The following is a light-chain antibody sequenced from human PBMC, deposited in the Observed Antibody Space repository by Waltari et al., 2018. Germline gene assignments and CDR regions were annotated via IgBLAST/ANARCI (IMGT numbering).Light chain of an antibody. V-gene: IGKV3-11*01. J-gene: IGKJ5*01. Sequence: ETVLTQSPATLSLSPGERATLFCRASQSVSTYFAWYQQKPGQAPRRLIYDTSNRAAGIPARFTGRGSGTDFTLTISGLEPEDFAVYYCQQGSTFGQGTRLEIK. CDR3: QQGST. CDR1: QSVSTY. CDR2: DTS.